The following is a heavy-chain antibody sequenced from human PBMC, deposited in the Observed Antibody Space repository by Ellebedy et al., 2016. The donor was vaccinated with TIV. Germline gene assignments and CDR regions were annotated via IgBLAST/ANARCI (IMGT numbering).Heavy chain of an antibody. D-gene: IGHD2-21*02. J-gene: IGHJ4*02. CDR3: ARDGRNYCGGDCYPYYFDY. CDR1: GYTFTSYA. V-gene: IGHV1-3*01. Sequence: AASVKVSCKASGYTFTSYAMHWVRQAPGQRLEWMGWINAGNGNTKYSQKFQGRATITRDTSASTAYMELSSLRSEDTAVYYCARDGRNYCGGDCYPYYFDYWGQGTLVTVSS. CDR2: INAGNGNT.